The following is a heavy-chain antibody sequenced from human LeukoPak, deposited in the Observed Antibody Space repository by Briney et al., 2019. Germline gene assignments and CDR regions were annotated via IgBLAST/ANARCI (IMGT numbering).Heavy chain of an antibody. CDR3: ARSVTIFGVATLGY. V-gene: IGHV4-59*01. CDR2: IYYSGST. J-gene: IGHJ4*02. Sequence: SETLSLTCTVSGGSLSSYYWSWLRQPPGKGLEWIGYIYYSGSTNYNPSLKSRVTISVDTSKNQFSLKLSSVTAADTAVYYCARSVTIFGVATLGYWGQGPPVTVSS. D-gene: IGHD3-3*01. CDR1: GGSLSSYY.